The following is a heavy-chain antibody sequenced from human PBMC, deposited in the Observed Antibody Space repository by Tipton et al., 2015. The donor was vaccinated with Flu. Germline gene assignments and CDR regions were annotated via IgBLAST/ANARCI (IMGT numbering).Heavy chain of an antibody. CDR2: IKQDGSEK. V-gene: IGHV3-7*01. D-gene: IGHD3-22*01. Sequence: SLRLSCEASGFTFESYWMSWVRQAPGKGLEWVADIKQDGSEKSYVDSVKGRFTISRDNAKNSLYLLMNSLRAEDTAVYYCARHEGHYYDTSGFFDYWGQGTLVTVSS. CDR1: GFTFESYW. CDR3: ARHEGHYYDTSGFFDY. J-gene: IGHJ4*02.